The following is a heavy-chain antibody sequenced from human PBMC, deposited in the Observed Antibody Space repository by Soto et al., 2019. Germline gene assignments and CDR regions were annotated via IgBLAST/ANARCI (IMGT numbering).Heavy chain of an antibody. CDR2: IYPGDSDT. D-gene: IGHD6-13*01. CDR1: GYRFTSYW. J-gene: IGHJ6*02. Sequence: RESLKISCKGSGYRFTSYWIGWARQMPGKGLELMGIIYPGDSDTRYSPSFQGQVTISADKSISTAYLQWSSLKASDTAMYYCARTAAAGKYYYGMDVWGQGTTVTV. V-gene: IGHV5-51*01. CDR3: ARTAAAGKYYYGMDV.